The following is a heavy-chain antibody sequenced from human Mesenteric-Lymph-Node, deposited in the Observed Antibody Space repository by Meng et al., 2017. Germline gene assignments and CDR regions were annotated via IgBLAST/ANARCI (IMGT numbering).Heavy chain of an antibody. Sequence: ASVKVSCKASGYTFTSYGISWVRQAPGQGLEWMGWISAYNGNTNYAQKLQGRVTMTADTSTSTAYMELRSLRTDDTTVYYCAIIRTSFDYWGQGTLVTVSS. CDR3: AIIRTSFDY. CDR1: GYTFTSYG. J-gene: IGHJ4*02. CDR2: ISAYNGNT. D-gene: IGHD3-10*01. V-gene: IGHV1-18*01.